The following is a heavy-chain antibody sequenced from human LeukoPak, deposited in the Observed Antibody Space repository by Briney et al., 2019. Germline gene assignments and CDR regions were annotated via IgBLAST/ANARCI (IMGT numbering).Heavy chain of an antibody. CDR2: INTNTGNP. Sequence: GASVNVSCKASGYTFTSYYMHWVRQAPGQGLEWMGWINTNTGNPTYAQGFTGRFVFSLDTSVSTAYLQISSLKAEDTAVYYCARTPYAAAGYMDVWGKGTTVTVSS. J-gene: IGHJ6*03. D-gene: IGHD2-15*01. V-gene: IGHV7-4-1*02. CDR3: ARTPYAAAGYMDV. CDR1: GYTFTSYY.